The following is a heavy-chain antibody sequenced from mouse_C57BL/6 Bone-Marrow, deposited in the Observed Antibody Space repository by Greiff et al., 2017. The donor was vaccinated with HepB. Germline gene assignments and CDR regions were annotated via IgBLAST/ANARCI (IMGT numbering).Heavy chain of an antibody. V-gene: IGHV6-3*01. J-gene: IGHJ2*01. CDR3: TANWDVEMDY. CDR1: GFTFSNYW. D-gene: IGHD4-1*01. CDR2: IRLKSDNYAT. Sequence: EVKLVESGGGLVQPGGSMKLSCVASGFTFSNYWMNWVRQSPEKGLEWVAQIRLKSDNYATHYAESVKGRFTISRDDSKSSVYLQMNNLRAEDTGIYYCTANWDVEMDYWGQGTTLTVSS.